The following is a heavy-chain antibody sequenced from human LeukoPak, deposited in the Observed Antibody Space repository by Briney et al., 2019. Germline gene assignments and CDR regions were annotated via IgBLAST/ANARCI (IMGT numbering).Heavy chain of an antibody. CDR1: GFALSSYW. CDR2: INSVGSST. Sequence: GGSLRLSCAASGFALSSYWMHWVRQAPGKGLVWVSRINSVGSSTSYADSVKGRFIISRDNAKNSLYLQMNSLRAEDTALYYCARDFTLDSSGYYHQPFDYWGQGTLVTVSS. V-gene: IGHV3-74*01. D-gene: IGHD3-22*01. J-gene: IGHJ4*02. CDR3: ARDFTLDSSGYYHQPFDY.